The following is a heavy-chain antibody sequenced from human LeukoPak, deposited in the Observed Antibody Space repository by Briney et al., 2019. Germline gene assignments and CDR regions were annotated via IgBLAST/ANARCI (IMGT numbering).Heavy chain of an antibody. J-gene: IGHJ4*02. CDR1: GFTFSSYS. CDR3: ARVRGGNGYSDY. CDR2: ISSTSSYI. Sequence: GGSLRLSCAASGFTFSSYSMNWVRQAPGTGLEWVSSISSTSSYIHYADSVKGRFAISRDNAENSLFLQMNSLRAEDTAVYYCARVRGGNGYSDYWGQGTLVTVSS. V-gene: IGHV3-21*03. D-gene: IGHD3-22*01.